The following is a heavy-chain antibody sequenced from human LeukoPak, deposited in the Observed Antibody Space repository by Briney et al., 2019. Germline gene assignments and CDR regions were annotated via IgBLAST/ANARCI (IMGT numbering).Heavy chain of an antibody. D-gene: IGHD5-12*01. CDR1: GYSISSGYY. Sequence: SETLSLTCTVSGYSISSGYYWGWIRQPPGKGLEWIGSIYHSGSTYYNPSLKSRVTISVDTSKNQFSLKLSSVTAADTAVYYCARVGFKVATRYYFDYWGQGTLVTVSS. J-gene: IGHJ4*02. V-gene: IGHV4-38-2*02. CDR3: ARVGFKVATRYYFDY. CDR2: IYHSGST.